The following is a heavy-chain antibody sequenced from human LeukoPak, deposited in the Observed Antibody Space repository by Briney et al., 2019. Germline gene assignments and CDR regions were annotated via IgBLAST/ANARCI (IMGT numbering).Heavy chain of an antibody. Sequence: GGSLRLSCAASGFTFRNYLMGWVRQAPGKGLEWVSAISVNGETTWYADSVKGRFIISRDNSKNTLYLQLSSLRAEDTAVYYCAQGYSSGWYPYWGQGSLVSVSS. CDR1: GFTFRNYL. CDR3: AQGYSSGWYPY. J-gene: IGHJ4*02. D-gene: IGHD6-19*01. V-gene: IGHV3-23*01. CDR2: ISVNGETT.